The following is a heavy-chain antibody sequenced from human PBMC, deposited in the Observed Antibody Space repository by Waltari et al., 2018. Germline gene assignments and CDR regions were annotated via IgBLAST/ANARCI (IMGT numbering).Heavy chain of an antibody. CDR2: IYYSGST. Sequence: QVQLQESGPGLVKPSETLSLTCTVSGGSISSYYWSWIRQPPGKGLEWIGYIYYSGSTTYNPSLKSRVTISVDTSKNQFSLKLSSVTAADTAVYYCARDRGDYYDSSGYNAFDIWGQGTMVTVSS. CDR3: ARDRGDYYDSSGYNAFDI. CDR1: GGSISSYY. J-gene: IGHJ3*02. V-gene: IGHV4-59*01. D-gene: IGHD3-22*01.